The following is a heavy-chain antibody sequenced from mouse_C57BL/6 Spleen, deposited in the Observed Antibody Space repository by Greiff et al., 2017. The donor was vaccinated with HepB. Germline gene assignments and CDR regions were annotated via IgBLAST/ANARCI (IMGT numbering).Heavy chain of an antibody. V-gene: IGHV5-16*01. CDR1: GFTFSDYY. Sequence: EVNLVESEGGLVQPGSSMKLSCTASGFTFSDYYMAWVRQVPEKGLEWVANINYDGSSTYYLDSLKSRFIISRDNAKNILYLQMSSLKSEDTATYYCARDGYYYGSSYAMDYWGQGTSVTVSS. J-gene: IGHJ4*01. D-gene: IGHD1-1*01. CDR2: INYDGSST. CDR3: ARDGYYYGSSYAMDY.